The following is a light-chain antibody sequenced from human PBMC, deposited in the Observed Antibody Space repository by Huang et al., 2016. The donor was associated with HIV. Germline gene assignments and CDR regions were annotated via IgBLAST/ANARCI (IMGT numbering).Light chain of an antibody. CDR1: QRVSSY. CDR2: DAS. CDR3: QQRSSSPT. V-gene: IGKV3-11*01. J-gene: IGKJ2*01. Sequence: EIVLTQSPATLSLSPGERATLSCRASQRVSSYLAWYQQKPGQAPRLLIYDASNRSTGIPARFSGSGSETDFTLTSSGLEPEDLAVYYCQQRSSSPTFGQGTKLEIK.